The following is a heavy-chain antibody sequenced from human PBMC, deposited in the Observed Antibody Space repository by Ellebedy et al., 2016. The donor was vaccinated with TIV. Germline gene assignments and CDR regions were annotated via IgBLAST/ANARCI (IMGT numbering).Heavy chain of an antibody. V-gene: IGHV1-3*01. J-gene: IGHJ5*02. CDR3: ARATHYYVDTPMVKEFGP. Sequence: AASVKVSCKASRYTFATYAMHWVRQAPGQRLEWMGWINAGNGNTKYSQKFQGRVTITRDTSESTAYMELSSLRSEDTAVYYCARATHYYVDTPMVKEFGPWGQGTLVTVSS. D-gene: IGHD5-18*01. CDR2: INAGNGNT. CDR1: RYTFATYA.